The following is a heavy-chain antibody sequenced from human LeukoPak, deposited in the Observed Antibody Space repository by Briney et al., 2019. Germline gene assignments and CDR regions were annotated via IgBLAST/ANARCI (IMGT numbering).Heavy chain of an antibody. CDR2: IYWNDDK. D-gene: IGHD3-3*01. V-gene: IGHV2-5*01. CDR3: AHRPNEYYDFWSGYLRYSWFDP. CDR1: GFSLSTSGVG. Sequence: SGPTLVNPTQTLTLTCTFSGFSLSTSGVGVGWIRQPPGKALEWLALIYWNDDKRYSPSLKSRLTITKDTSKNQVVLTMTNMDPVDTATYYCAHRPNEYYDFWSGYLRYSWFDPWGQGTLVTVSS. J-gene: IGHJ5*02.